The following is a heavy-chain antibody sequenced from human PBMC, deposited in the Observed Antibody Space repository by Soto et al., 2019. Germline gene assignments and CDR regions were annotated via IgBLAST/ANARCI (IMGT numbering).Heavy chain of an antibody. D-gene: IGHD2-2*01. CDR1: GFTFSSYS. CDR3: ARDAARYCSSTSCPYDF. Sequence: PGGSLRLSCAASGFTFSSYSLNWVRQAPGKGLERVSSISSSGSFIYYADSVKGRFTISRDNAKNSLYLQMNSLRAEDTAVYYCARDAARYCSSTSCPYDFWGQGTLVTVSP. CDR2: ISSSGSFI. J-gene: IGHJ4*02. V-gene: IGHV3-21*01.